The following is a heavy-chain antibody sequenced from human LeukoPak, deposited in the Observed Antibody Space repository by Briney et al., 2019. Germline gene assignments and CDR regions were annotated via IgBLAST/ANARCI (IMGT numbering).Heavy chain of an antibody. J-gene: IGHJ3*02. CDR2: IKPDGSEA. CDR3: ARVHSYYFDTTCHYYDAFDI. Sequence: GGSLRLSCAASGFIFSNYWMSWVRQAPGKGLEWVANIKPDGSEAHYVDSVKGRFTISRDNAKNSLYLQMNSLRAEDAAVFYCARVHSYYFDTTCHYYDAFDIWGQGTMVTVSS. CDR1: GFIFSNYW. V-gene: IGHV3-7*04. D-gene: IGHD3-22*01.